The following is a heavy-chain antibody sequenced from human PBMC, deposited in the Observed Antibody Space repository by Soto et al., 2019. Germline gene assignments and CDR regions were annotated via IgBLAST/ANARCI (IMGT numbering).Heavy chain of an antibody. CDR3: ACVGRGWQFDP. CDR2: ISYDGSNK. J-gene: IGHJ5*02. CDR1: GFTFSSYA. Sequence: QVQLVESGGGVVQPGRSLRLSCAASGFTFSSYAMHWVRQAPGKGLEWVAVISYDGSNKYYADSVKGRFTISRDNSKNTLYLQMNSLRAEDTAVYYCACVGRGWQFDPWGQGTLVTVSS. D-gene: IGHD6-19*01. V-gene: IGHV3-30-3*01.